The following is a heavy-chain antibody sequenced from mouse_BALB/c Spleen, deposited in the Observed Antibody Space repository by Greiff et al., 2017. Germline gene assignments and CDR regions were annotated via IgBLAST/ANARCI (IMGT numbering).Heavy chain of an antibody. V-gene: IGHV5-9-4*01. J-gene: IGHJ4*01. CDR1: GFTFSSYA. D-gene: IGHD3-3*01. Sequence: EVKLQESGGGLVKPGGSLKLSCAASGFTFSSYAMSWVRQSPEKRLAWVAEISSGGSYTYYPDTVTGRFTISRDNAKNTLYLEMSSLRSEDTAMYYCAREGDYYAMDYWGQGTSVTVSS. CDR2: ISSGGSYT. CDR3: AREGDYYAMDY.